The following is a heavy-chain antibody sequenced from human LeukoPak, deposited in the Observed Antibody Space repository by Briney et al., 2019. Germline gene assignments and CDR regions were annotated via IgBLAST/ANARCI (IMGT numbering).Heavy chain of an antibody. J-gene: IGHJ4*02. Sequence: GGSLRLSCAASGFTFSSYEMNWVRQAPGKGLEWVSYISSSGSTIYYADSVKGRFTISRDYSNNTLYLQMNSLRAEDTAVYYCARADSYNNYINYWGQGTLVTVSS. CDR1: GFTFSSYE. CDR3: ARADSYNNYINY. V-gene: IGHV3-48*03. CDR2: ISSSGSTI. D-gene: IGHD5-24*01.